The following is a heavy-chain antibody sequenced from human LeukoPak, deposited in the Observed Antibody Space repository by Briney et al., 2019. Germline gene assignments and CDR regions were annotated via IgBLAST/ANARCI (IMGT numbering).Heavy chain of an antibody. D-gene: IGHD3-9*01. V-gene: IGHV3-74*01. CDR1: GFTFSSYY. CDR2: ISGDGTNI. Sequence: PGGSLRLSCVASGFTFSSYYMQWVRQDPRKGLVWVSRISGDGTNINYADPVRGRFTISRDNAKNTVYLQMNTLRVEDTAVYYCTRDLLDYDVSTGLHHYYMDVWGQGTTVTVSS. J-gene: IGHJ6*02. CDR3: TRDLLDYDVSTGLHHYYMDV.